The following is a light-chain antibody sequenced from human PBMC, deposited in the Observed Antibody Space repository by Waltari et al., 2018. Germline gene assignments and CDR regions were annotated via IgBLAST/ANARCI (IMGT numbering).Light chain of an antibody. Sequence: DIQLTQSPSSLSASVGDRVSITCRASESIGNRLNWYQQRPGKAPKLLIYAASTLQSGVPARFTGIGSGTDFTLTISSLQPEEFATYYCQQSYTTPRTYKNPRTFGQGTQVEIK. CDR2: AAS. CDR1: ESIGNR. V-gene: IGKV1-39*01. J-gene: IGKJ1*01. CDR3: QQSYTTPRTYKNPRT.